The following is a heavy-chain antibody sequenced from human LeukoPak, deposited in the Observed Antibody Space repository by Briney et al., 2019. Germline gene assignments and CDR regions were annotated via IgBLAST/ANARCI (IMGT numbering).Heavy chain of an antibody. V-gene: IGHV3-48*04. CDR1: GFTFSRYS. Sequence: GGSLRLSCAASGFTFSRYSMNWVRQAPGKGLEWVSYISSSSRTMYYADSVKGRFTISRDNSKSSLFLQMNSLRTEDTALYYCARDHVYGGADYWGQGTLVTVSS. J-gene: IGHJ4*02. D-gene: IGHD5/OR15-5a*01. CDR3: ARDHVYGGADY. CDR2: ISSSSRTM.